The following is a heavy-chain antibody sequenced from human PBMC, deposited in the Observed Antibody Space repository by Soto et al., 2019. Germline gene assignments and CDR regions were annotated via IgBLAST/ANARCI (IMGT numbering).Heavy chain of an antibody. CDR3: ASAHSSSWRFDY. CDR2: MNPNRGNT. J-gene: IGHJ4*02. V-gene: IGHV1-8*01. CDR1: GYTFTSYD. Sequence: QVQLVQSGAEVKKPGASVKVSCKASGYTFTSYDINWVRQATGQGLEWMGWMNPNRGNTGYAQKCQGRVTMTSNPSISTAYRELSSLISEDTAVYYCASAHSSSWRFDYWGQGTLVTVSS. D-gene: IGHD6-13*01.